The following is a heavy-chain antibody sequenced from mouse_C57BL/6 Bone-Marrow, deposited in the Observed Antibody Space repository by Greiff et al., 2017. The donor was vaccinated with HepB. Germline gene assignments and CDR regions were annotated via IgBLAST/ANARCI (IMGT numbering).Heavy chain of an antibody. CDR2: IYPRSGNT. V-gene: IGHV1-81*01. D-gene: IGHD1-1*01. Sequence: QVQLQQSGAELARPGASVKLSCKASGYTFTSYGISWVKQRTGQGLEWIGEIYPRSGNTYYNEKFKGKATLTADKSSSTAYMELRSLTSEDSAVYFCARGPYYYGSSYDYFDYWGQGTTLRVSS. CDR1: GYTFTSYG. J-gene: IGHJ2*01. CDR3: ARGPYYYGSSYDYFDY.